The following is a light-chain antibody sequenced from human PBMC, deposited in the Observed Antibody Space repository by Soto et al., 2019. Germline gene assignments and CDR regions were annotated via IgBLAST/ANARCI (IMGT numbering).Light chain of an antibody. V-gene: IGLV2-23*01. CDR2: DDT. J-gene: IGLJ1*01. CDR1: VGL. Sequence: QSALTQPASVSWSPGQSITISCTGTVGLVSWYQQHPGKVPKLIIYDDTKRPSGVSSRFSGSKSGNTASLTIPGLQTEDEADYYCCLYVGGRTYVFGTGTKVTVL. CDR3: CLYVGGRTYV.